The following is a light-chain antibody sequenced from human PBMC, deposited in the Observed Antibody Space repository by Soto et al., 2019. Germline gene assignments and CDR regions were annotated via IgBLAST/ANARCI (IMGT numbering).Light chain of an antibody. V-gene: IGLV2-14*03. CDR3: ISYTSSSTLV. Sequence: QSALTQPASVSGSPGQSITISCTGTSSDVGGYNYVSWYQQHPGKVPKLMIYDVTNRPSGVSNRFSASKSGNTASLTISGLQADDEADYYCISYTSSSTLVFGTGTKVTVL. CDR2: DVT. CDR1: SSDVGGYNY. J-gene: IGLJ1*01.